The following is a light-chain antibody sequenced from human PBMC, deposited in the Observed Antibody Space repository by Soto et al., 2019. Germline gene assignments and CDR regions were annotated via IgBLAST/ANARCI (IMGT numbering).Light chain of an antibody. CDR1: QSVSSSY. V-gene: IGKV3-20*01. J-gene: IGKJ1*01. CDR2: GAS. CDR3: QQYGSSGT. Sequence: EIVLTQSPGTLSLSPGERATLSCRASQSVSSSYLAWYQQKPGQAPRLLIYGASSRATGIPDRFSGSGSGTDFTLIISRLEPEDVAVYYCQQYGSSGTFGQGTKVDIK.